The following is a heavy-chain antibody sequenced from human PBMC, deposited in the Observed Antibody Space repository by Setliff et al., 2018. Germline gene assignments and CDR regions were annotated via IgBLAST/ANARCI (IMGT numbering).Heavy chain of an antibody. Sequence: ASVKVSCKTSGYSFTSHYMHWVRQAPGQGLEWMGIVNPGGLTSSSTQKFEGRVTMTRDTSTSTVYMELNSLTSDDTAVDYCARAGLAAAGRKGVFDHWGQGTLVTVSS. D-gene: IGHD6-25*01. CDR1: GYSFTSHY. CDR2: VNPGGLTS. J-gene: IGHJ4*02. V-gene: IGHV1-46*01. CDR3: ARAGLAAAGRKGVFDH.